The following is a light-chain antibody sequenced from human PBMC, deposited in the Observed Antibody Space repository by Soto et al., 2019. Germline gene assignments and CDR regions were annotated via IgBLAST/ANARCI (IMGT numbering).Light chain of an antibody. CDR2: GAS. Sequence: LVLRQSPVTLSLSPGDRATLSCRASQSVSSTYLAWYQQKPGQAPRLLIYGASSRATGIPDRFSGSGSGTDFTLTISRLQPEDFAVYYCQQRSNWPRTFGQGTKVDIK. CDR1: QSVSSTY. J-gene: IGKJ1*01. V-gene: IGKV3D-20*02. CDR3: QQRSNWPRT.